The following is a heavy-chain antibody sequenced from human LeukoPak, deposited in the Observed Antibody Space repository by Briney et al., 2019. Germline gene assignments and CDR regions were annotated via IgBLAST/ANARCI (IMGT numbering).Heavy chain of an antibody. J-gene: IGHJ3*02. CDR2: INTNTGNP. D-gene: IGHD5-24*01. CDR1: GYTFTSYA. V-gene: IGHV7-4-1*02. CDR3: ARDSIDGYNYGDAFDI. Sequence: GASVKVSCKASGYTFTSYAMNWVRQAPGQGLEWMGWINTNTGNPTYAQGFTGRFVFSLDTSVSTAYLQISSLKAEDTAVYYCARDSIDGYNYGDAFDIWGQGTMVTVSS.